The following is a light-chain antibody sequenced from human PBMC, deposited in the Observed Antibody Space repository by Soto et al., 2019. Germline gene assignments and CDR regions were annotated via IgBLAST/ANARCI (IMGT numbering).Light chain of an antibody. CDR1: SGHSTYA. J-gene: IGLJ3*02. CDR3: QTWGTGPWV. Sequence: QLVLTQSPSASASLGASVKLTCTLSSGHSTYAIAWHQQQPEKGPRYLMKLNSDGSHSKEDGIPDRFSGSSSGAERYLTISSLQSEDEADYYCQTWGTGPWVFGGGTQLTVL. V-gene: IGLV4-69*01. CDR2: LNSDGSH.